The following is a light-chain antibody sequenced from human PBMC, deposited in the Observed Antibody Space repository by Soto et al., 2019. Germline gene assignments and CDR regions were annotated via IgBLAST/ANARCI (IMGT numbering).Light chain of an antibody. CDR3: QQYGSSPRT. J-gene: IGKJ1*01. CDR2: DSS. V-gene: IGKV3-11*01. Sequence: EIELTQSPATLSLSPGETATLSCRASQNVDKFLAWYQQRPGQPPRLLIFDSSNRATGVPVRFSGSGSGTVLTLTIGSLEPADFAVYYCQQYGSSPRTFGQGTKVDIK. CDR1: QNVDKF.